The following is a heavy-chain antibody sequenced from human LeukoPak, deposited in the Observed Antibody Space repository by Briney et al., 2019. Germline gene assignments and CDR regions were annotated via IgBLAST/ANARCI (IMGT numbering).Heavy chain of an antibody. J-gene: IGHJ6*04. CDR3: ARLWPSIAALSV. CDR2: IYYSGST. D-gene: IGHD6-6*01. Sequence: SKTLSLTCTVSGGSISSGGYYWSWIRQHPGKGLEWIGYIYYSGSTYYNPSLKSRVTISVDTSKNQFSLKLSSVTAADTAVYYCARLWPSIAALSVWGKGTTVTVSS. V-gene: IGHV4-31*03. CDR1: GGSISSGGYY.